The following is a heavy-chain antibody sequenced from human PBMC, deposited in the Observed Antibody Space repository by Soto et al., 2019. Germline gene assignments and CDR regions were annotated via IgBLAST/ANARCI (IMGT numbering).Heavy chain of an antibody. J-gene: IGHJ4*02. D-gene: IGHD6-13*01. CDR2: VYNSGST. CDR1: GGSISSNY. Sequence: SETLSLTCTVSGGSISSNYWTWIRQPPGKGLEWIGYVYNSGSTNCNPSLKGRVTISEDTSKSQFSLKVNSMTAADTAVYYCARYRREAVAGYTLDNWGQGILVTVSS. V-gene: IGHV4-59*01. CDR3: ARYRREAVAGYTLDN.